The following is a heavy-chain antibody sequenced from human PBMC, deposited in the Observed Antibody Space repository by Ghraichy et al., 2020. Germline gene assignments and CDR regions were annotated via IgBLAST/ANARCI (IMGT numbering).Heavy chain of an antibody. CDR1: GFTFSSYA. CDR3: AKGGIVVVVAATPGAFDI. D-gene: IGHD2-15*01. Sequence: GESLNISCAASGFTFSSYAMSWVRQAPGKGLEWVSAISGSGGSTYYADSVKGRFTISRDNSKNTLYLQMNSLRAEDTAVYYCAKGGIVVVVAATPGAFDIWGQGTMVTVSS. J-gene: IGHJ3*02. V-gene: IGHV3-23*01. CDR2: ISGSGGST.